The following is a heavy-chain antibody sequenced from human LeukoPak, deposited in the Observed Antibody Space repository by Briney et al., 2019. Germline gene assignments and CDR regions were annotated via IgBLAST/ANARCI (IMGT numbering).Heavy chain of an antibody. J-gene: IGHJ4*02. D-gene: IGHD6-13*01. CDR3: AKDPGFGSSWSPADYFDY. Sequence: GGSRRLSCAASGFTFSSYGMHWVRQAPGKGLEWVAFIRYDGSNKYYADSVKGRFTISRDNSNNTLYLQMNSLRAEDTAVYYCAKDPGFGSSWSPADYFDYWGQGTLVTVSS. CDR2: IRYDGSNK. V-gene: IGHV3-30*02. CDR1: GFTFSSYG.